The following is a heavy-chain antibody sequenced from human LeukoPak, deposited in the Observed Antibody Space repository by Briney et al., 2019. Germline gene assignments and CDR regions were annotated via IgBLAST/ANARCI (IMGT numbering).Heavy chain of an antibody. V-gene: IGHV3-30*04. CDR2: ISFDGSNK. Sequence: PGGSLRLSCAVSGFTFSTYVMQWVRQAPGKGLEWVAVISFDGSNKNYADSVKGRFTISRDTSKNTLYLQMNSLRTEDTAVYYCARSPGILGTNYFDYWGQGTLVTVSS. D-gene: IGHD1-26*01. CDR3: ARSPGILGTNYFDY. CDR1: GFTFSTYV. J-gene: IGHJ4*02.